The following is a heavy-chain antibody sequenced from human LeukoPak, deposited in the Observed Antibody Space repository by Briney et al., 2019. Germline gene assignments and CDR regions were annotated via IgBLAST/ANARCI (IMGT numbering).Heavy chain of an antibody. CDR1: GYSISTGYY. D-gene: IGHD1-26*01. CDR2: IYYSGST. J-gene: IGHJ4*02. V-gene: IGHV4-38-2*02. CDR3: ARDSESIVGATGGSFDY. Sequence: SETLSLTCTVSGYSISTGYYWGWIRQPPGKGLEWIGSIYYSGSTYYNPSLKSRVTISVDKSKNQFSLKLSSVTAADTAVYYCARDSESIVGATGGSFDYWGQGTLVTVSS.